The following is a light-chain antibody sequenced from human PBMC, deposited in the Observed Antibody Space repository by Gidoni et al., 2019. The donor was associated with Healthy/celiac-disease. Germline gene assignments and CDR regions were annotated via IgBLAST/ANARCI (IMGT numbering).Light chain of an antibody. CDR1: PGISSA. CDR2: DAS. CDR3: QQFNNYPWT. J-gene: IGKJ1*01. Sequence: AIQLTQSPSSLSASVVDRVTITCRASPGISSALAWYQQKPGKAPKLLIYDASSLEGAVPSRFSGSGSGTDFTLTISSLQPEDFATYFCQQFNNYPWTFGQXTKVEIK. V-gene: IGKV1D-13*01.